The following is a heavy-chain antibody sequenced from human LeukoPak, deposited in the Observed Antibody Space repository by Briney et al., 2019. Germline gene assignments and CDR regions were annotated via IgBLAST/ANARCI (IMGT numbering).Heavy chain of an antibody. V-gene: IGHV1-8*01. CDR2: MNPNTGNT. Sequence: ASVKVSCKASGYTFTSYDINWVRQATGQGLEWMGWMNPNTGNTGHAQKFQGRVTMTRNTSISTAYMELSSLRSEDTAVYYCARGGWAAAYGNYWGQGTLVTVSS. CDR1: GYTFTSYD. D-gene: IGHD1-14*01. J-gene: IGHJ4*02. CDR3: ARGGWAAAYGNY.